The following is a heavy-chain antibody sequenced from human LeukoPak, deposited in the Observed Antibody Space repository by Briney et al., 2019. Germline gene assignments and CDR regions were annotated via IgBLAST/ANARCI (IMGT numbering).Heavy chain of an antibody. CDR1: GGSISSYY. J-gene: IGHJ4*02. CDR3: ARGARSDYGDFVPSFDY. D-gene: IGHD4-17*01. V-gene: IGHV4-59*01. CDR2: IYYSGST. Sequence: SETLSLTCTVSGGSISSYYWSWIRQPPGKGLEWIGYIYYSGSTNYNPSLKSRVTISVDTSKNQFSLKLSSVTAADTAVYYCARGARSDYGDFVPSFDYWGQGTLVTVSS.